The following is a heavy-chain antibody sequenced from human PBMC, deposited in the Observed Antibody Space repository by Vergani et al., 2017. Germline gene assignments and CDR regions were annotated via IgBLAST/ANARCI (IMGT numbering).Heavy chain of an antibody. D-gene: IGHD5-12*01. CDR3: TKGSRGYTGYFFDY. V-gene: IGHV3-23*01. J-gene: IGHJ4*02. CDR1: GFTFSSYA. CDR2: ISGSGGST. Sequence: EVQLLESGGGLAQPGGSLRLSCAASGFTFSSYAMSWVRQAPGKGLEWVSAISGSGGSTYYADSVKGRFTISRDNSKNTLHLQMNSLRADDTAVYYCTKGSRGYTGYFFDYWGQGTLATVSS.